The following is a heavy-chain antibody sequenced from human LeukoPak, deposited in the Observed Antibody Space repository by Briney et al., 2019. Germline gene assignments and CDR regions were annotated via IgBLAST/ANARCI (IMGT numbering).Heavy chain of an antibody. V-gene: IGHV3-23*01. Sequence: LGGCLRLSCASCGFTFSSYAMSWVRQAPGRGLECVSGHIDNGYITYYANSVRGRFTISRDNSKNTLFLQMNSLRAEYTAVYYCAKLGGQEVHNYYVAVWGKGTTVAVSS. D-gene: IGHD3-16*01. CDR3: AKLGGQEVHNYYVAV. J-gene: IGHJ6*03. CDR2: HIDNGYIT. CDR1: GFTFSSYA.